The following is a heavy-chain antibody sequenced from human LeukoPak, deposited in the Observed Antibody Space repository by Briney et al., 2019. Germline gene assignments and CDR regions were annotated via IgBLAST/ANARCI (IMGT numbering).Heavy chain of an antibody. CDR1: TYAFTNCD. Sequence: ASVKLSFKASTYAFTNCDISWVRQATGQGLEWIGSMNPDTGNTGYAHKFQGRVTITRNTSISTAYMELSSLRSEDTAVYYCARGHPTYYYDSSGYYLRPQFYYYYYMDVWGKGTTVTISS. CDR3: ARGHPTYYYDSSGYYLRPQFYYYYYMDV. V-gene: IGHV1-8*03. J-gene: IGHJ6*03. D-gene: IGHD3-22*01. CDR2: MNPDTGNT.